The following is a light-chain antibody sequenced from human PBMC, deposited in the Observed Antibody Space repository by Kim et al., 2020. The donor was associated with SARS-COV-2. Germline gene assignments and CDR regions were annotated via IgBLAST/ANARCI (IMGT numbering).Light chain of an antibody. CDR1: SSNVGAGYD. J-gene: IGLJ1*01. CDR3: QSYDSSLSGYV. CDR2: GNS. V-gene: IGLV1-40*01. Sequence: GVTISCTGSSSNVGAGYDVHWYQQLPGTAPNLLIYGNSNRPSGVPDRFSGSKSGTSASLAITGLQAEDEADYYCQSYDSSLSGYVFGTRTKVTVL.